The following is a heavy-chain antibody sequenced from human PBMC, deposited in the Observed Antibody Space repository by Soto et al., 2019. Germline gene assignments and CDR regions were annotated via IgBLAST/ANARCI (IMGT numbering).Heavy chain of an antibody. Sequence: QVQLQESGPGLVKPSQTLSLTCTVSGDSISRGDYYWNWLRQHPRKGQEWIGYIYHSGSTIYNPSLKSRVTIAVDTSKNRLSLEFSNVTAADTDVYYCARDGAGAYGLGWFDPWGQGILVTVSS. CDR1: GDSISRGDYY. V-gene: IGHV4-31*03. CDR2: IYHSGST. J-gene: IGHJ5*02. D-gene: IGHD2-21*01. CDR3: ARDGAGAYGLGWFDP.